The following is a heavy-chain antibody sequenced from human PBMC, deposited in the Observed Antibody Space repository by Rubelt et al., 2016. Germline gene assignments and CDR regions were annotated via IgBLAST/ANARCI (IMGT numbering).Heavy chain of an antibody. J-gene: IGHJ6*02. CDR3: TTDPNEIAARPIYGMDV. V-gene: IGHV3-21*03. CDR2: ISSSSSYI. Sequence: GKGLEWVSSISSSSSYIYYADSVKGRFTISRDNAKNSLYLQMNSLKTEDTAVYYCTTDPNEIAARPIYGMDVWGQGTTVTVSS. D-gene: IGHD6-6*01.